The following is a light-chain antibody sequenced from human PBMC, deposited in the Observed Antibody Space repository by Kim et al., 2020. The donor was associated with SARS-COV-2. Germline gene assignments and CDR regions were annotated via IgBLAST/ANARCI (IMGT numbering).Light chain of an antibody. CDR1: AWPKQY. J-gene: IGLJ3*02. CDR2: KDS. CDR3: QSADSSGTSWV. Sequence: SPGQTARLTWSDDAWPKQYAYCYQQKPGQAPVLVIYKDSERPSGMPERFSGSSSGTTGTLTISRVQAEDEADYYCQSADSSGTSWVFGGGPQLTVL. V-gene: IGLV3-25*03.